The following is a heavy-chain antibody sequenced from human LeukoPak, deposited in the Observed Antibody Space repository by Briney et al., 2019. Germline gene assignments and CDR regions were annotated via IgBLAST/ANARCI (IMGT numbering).Heavy chain of an antibody. CDR1: GYSISSGYY. V-gene: IGHV4-38-2*02. D-gene: IGHD6-13*01. Sequence: TSETLSLTCTVSGYSISSGYYWGWIRQPPGKGLEWIGSIYHSGSTYYNPSLKSRVTISVDTSKNQFSLKLSSVTASDTAVYYCARDQLSSSWYEDYFDYWGQGTLVTVSS. CDR3: ARDQLSSSWYEDYFDY. J-gene: IGHJ4*02. CDR2: IYHSGST.